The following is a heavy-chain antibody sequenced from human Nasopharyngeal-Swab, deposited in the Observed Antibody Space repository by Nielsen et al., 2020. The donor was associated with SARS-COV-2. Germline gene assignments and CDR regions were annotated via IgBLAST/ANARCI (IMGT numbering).Heavy chain of an antibody. Sequence: GGSLRLSCAASGFTFSSYAMSWVRQAPGKGLEWVSGVSGSGGTTKYAYSVKGRFTISRDNSKNKLYLQMHSLRVEDTAVYYCAKDRYCSGGACYFSGFDYWGLGTLVTVSS. CDR2: VSGSGGTT. V-gene: IGHV3-23*01. J-gene: IGHJ4*02. CDR1: GFTFSSYA. D-gene: IGHD2-15*01. CDR3: AKDRYCSGGACYFSGFDY.